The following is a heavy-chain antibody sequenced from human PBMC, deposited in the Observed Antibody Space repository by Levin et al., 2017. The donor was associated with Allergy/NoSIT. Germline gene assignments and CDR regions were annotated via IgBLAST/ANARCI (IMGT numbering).Heavy chain of an antibody. D-gene: IGHD2/OR15-2a*01. J-gene: IGHJ3*02. CDR2: INWNGGST. Sequence: GESLKISCAASGFTFDDYGMSWVRQAPGKGLEWVSGINWNGGSTGYADSVKGRLTISRDNAKNSLYLQMNSLRAEDTALYHCARHRFTMNIHDGFDIWAKGQWSSCLQ. V-gene: IGHV3-20*01. CDR1: GFTFDDYG. CDR3: ARHRFTMNIHDGFDI.